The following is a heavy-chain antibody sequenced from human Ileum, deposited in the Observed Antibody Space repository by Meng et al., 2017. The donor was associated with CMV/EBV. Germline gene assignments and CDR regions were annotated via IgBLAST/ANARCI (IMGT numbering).Heavy chain of an antibody. J-gene: IGHJ4*02. CDR1: GYNFDHYA. V-gene: IGHV1-18*01. CDR3: ARAGAAVTTNFDF. CDR2: VSGENGDT. D-gene: IGHD4-17*01. Sequence: CKASGYNFDHYAITWVRQAPGQGLEWVGWVSGENGDTNYGQKFQDRVTVTADTFTKTAYMEMRSLRSDDSAMYYCARAGAAVTTNFDFWGQGTLVTVSS.